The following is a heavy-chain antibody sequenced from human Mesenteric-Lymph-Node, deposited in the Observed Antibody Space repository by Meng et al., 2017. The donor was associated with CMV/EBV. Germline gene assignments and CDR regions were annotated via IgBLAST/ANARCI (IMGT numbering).Heavy chain of an antibody. CDR2: ISSSGSTI. CDR1: GITFRSYE. D-gene: IGHD2-2*01. V-gene: IGHV3-48*03. Sequence: GESLKISCAASGITFRSYEMNWVRQAPGKGLEWVSYISSSGSTIYYADSLKGRFTISRDNAKNSLYLQMNSLRAEDTAVYYCARHDCSSTSCYRLNWFDPWGQGTLVTVSS. J-gene: IGHJ5*02. CDR3: ARHDCSSTSCYRLNWFDP.